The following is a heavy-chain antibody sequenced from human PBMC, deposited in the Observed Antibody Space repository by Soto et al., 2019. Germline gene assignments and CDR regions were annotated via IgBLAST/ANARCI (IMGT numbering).Heavy chain of an antibody. D-gene: IGHD5-18*01. Sequence: GGSLRLSCAASGFTFSRYWMNWVRQAPGKGLEWVANIKQDGTEKNYVDSAKGRFTISRDNARKSLYLQMDSLRAEDTAVYFCARGDTPMITGMDSFDIWGQGTMVTVSS. CDR2: IKQDGTEK. CDR3: ARGDTPMITGMDSFDI. CDR1: GFTFSRYW. V-gene: IGHV3-7*01. J-gene: IGHJ3*02.